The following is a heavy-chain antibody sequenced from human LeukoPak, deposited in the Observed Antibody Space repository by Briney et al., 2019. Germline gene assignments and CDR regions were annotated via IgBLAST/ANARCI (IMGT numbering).Heavy chain of an antibody. D-gene: IGHD5-18*01. CDR1: GYTFTSYD. V-gene: IGHV1-8*01. CDR2: MNTNNGKT. CDR3: ARAYTAMVNNGFDP. J-gene: IGHJ5*02. Sequence: ASVKVSCKGSGYTFTSYDINWVRQATAQGLDWVGWMNTNNGKTGYAQKFKGRVTMTRNTSISTAYRELSSRRSEDTAVYYCARAYTAMVNNGFDPWGQGTLVTVSS.